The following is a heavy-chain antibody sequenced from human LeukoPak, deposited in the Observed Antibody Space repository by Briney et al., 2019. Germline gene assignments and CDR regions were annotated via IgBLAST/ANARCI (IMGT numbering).Heavy chain of an antibody. D-gene: IGHD3-3*01. CDR2: IKRKTDGGTT. CDR1: GFTFSDAW. Sequence: GGSLRLSCAASGFTFSDAWMNWVRQAPGKGLEWVGRIKRKTDGGTTDYAAPVKGRFTISRDDSKNTLYLQMNSLRAEDTAVYYCAKRDDFWSGYTDYWGQGTLVTVSS. J-gene: IGHJ4*02. CDR3: AKRDDFWSGYTDY. V-gene: IGHV3-15*07.